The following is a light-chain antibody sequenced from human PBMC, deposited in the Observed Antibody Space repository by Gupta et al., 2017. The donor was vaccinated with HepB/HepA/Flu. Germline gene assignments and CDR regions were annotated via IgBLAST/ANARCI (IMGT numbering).Light chain of an antibody. Sequence: DIVLTQSPGTLSLSPGERATLSCRASQTISSKYLGWYQQRVGQAPRLLIYGASSRATGIPDRFSGSGAGTDFTLTISRLEPEDFAVYYCHQYASSLWTFGQGTKVEV. J-gene: IGKJ1*01. CDR2: GAS. CDR1: QTISSKY. CDR3: HQYASSLWT. V-gene: IGKV3-20*01.